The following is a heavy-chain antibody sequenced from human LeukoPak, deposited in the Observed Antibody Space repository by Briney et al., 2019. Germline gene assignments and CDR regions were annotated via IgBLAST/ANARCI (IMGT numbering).Heavy chain of an antibody. D-gene: IGHD2-15*01. CDR2: IKYDGSLK. V-gene: IGHV3-7*01. J-gene: IGHJ4*02. CDR1: GFSFSSHW. Sequence: GGSLTLSCAASGFSFSSHWMSWVRQAPGKWLEWVANIKYDGSLKFYVASVKGRFTISRDNAKSALFLEMNSLGVEDTAVYYCASSDASAANDWGQGTLVTVSS. CDR3: ASSDASAAND.